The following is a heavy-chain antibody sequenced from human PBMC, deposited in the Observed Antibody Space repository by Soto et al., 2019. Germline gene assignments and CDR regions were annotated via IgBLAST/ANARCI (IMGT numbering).Heavy chain of an antibody. J-gene: IGHJ5*02. Sequence: LSCAASGFIFRSYGMHWVRQAPGKGLEWVAVIWYDGSNTYYADPVKGRFTISRDNSKNTLFLQMNSLRAEDTAVYYCARSAAWRRGTLVTVSS. CDR2: IWYDGSNT. CDR1: GFIFRSYG. V-gene: IGHV3-33*01. CDR3: ARSAA.